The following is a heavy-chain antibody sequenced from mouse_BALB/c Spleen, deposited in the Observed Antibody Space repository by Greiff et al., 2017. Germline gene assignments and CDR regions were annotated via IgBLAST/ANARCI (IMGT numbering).Heavy chain of an antibody. J-gene: IGHJ3*01. Sequence: VQLQQSGAELVKPGASVKLSCTASGFNFKDTYMHWVKQRPEQGLEWIGRIDPANGNTKYDPKFQGKATITADTSSNTAYLQLSSLTSEDTAVYYGAGSDYYGSSPWFAYGGQGTLVTVSA. V-gene: IGHV14-3*02. D-gene: IGHD1-1*01. CDR3: AGSDYYGSSPWFAY. CDR1: GFNFKDTY. CDR2: IDPANGNT.